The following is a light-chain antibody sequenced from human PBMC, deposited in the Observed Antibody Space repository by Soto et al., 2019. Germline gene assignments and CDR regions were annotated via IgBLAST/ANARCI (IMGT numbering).Light chain of an antibody. CDR1: NSNIGADYA. CDR2: GDT. V-gene: IGLV1-40*01. J-gene: IGLJ1*01. CDR3: CSSGGSPTYV. Sequence: QSVLTQPPSVSGAPGQRVTISCTGSNSNIGADYAVHWYQHLPGTAPKLLLTGDTSRPSGVSNRFSGSKSGNTASLTISGPKVEDEADYYCCSSGGSPTYVFGTGTKVTVL.